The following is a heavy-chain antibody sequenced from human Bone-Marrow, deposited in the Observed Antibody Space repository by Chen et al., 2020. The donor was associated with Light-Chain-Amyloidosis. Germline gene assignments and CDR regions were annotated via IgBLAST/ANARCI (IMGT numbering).Heavy chain of an antibody. CDR1: GGTFNTYA. CDR2: IIPILGTA. V-gene: IGHV1-69*01. D-gene: IGHD4-4*01. Sequence: QVQLVQSGAEVKKPGSSVKVSCKASGGTFNTYAINWVRQAPGQGLEWMGGIIPILGTASYAQKFQGRVTITADEASSTAYMEPSSLTSGDTAVYYCAEGPYSNLGYWGQGTLVTVSS. CDR3: AEGPYSNLGY. J-gene: IGHJ4*02.